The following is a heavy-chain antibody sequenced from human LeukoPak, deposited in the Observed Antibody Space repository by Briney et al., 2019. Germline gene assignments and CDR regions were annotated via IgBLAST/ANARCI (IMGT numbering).Heavy chain of an antibody. Sequence: PSETLSLTCTVSGGPITGSYWSWIRQPPGKGLEWTGYIYYSGTTYYNPSLKSRVSISVDTSKNQFSLKLSSVTAADTAVYYCARAYYGDYVSYMDVWGKGTTVTISS. CDR3: ARAYYGDYVSYMDV. J-gene: IGHJ6*03. CDR1: GGPITGSY. V-gene: IGHV4-59*01. CDR2: IYYSGTT. D-gene: IGHD4-17*01.